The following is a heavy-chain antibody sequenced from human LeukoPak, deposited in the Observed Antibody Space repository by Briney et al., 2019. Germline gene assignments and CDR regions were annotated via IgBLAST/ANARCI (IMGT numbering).Heavy chain of an antibody. CDR3: ARSPATSWSNFDY. Sequence: SETLSLTCAVYVDSFSDHYWTWNRQPPGKGLEWIGEIHHSGSTNYRLSLKSRVSMSVDRSKNQFSLKLTSVTAADTAVYYCARSPATSWSNFDYWGQGPWSPSPQ. D-gene: IGHD2-2*01. V-gene: IGHV4-34*01. CDR1: VDSFSDHY. CDR2: IHHSGST. J-gene: IGHJ4*02.